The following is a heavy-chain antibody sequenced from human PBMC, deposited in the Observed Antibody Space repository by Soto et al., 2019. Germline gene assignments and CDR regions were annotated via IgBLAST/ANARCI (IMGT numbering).Heavy chain of an antibody. CDR2: ISAYNGNT. J-gene: IGHJ5*02. CDR3: ARCYDFWSGYNWFDP. CDR1: GYRITSNG. Sequence: ASVKLSCADCGYRITSNGISWVRQAPEQGLEWMGWISAYNGNTNYAQKLQGRVTMTTDTSTSTAYMELRSLRSDDTAVYYCARCYDFWSGYNWFDPWGQGTLVTVSS. D-gene: IGHD3-3*01. V-gene: IGHV1-18*01.